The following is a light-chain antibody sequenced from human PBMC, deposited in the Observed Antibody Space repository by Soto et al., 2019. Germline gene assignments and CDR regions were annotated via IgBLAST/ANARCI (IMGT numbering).Light chain of an antibody. CDR1: SRDVGGYNY. CDR2: EVS. CDR3: NSYTSSSTHVV. J-gene: IGLJ2*01. Sequence: QSALTQPASVSGSPGQSITISCTGTSRDVGGYNYVSWYQQHPGKAPKLMIYEVSTRPSGVCDRFSGPTSGNTASLTISGAQAADESDYYCNSYTSSSTHVVFGGGTKLTVL. V-gene: IGLV2-14*01.